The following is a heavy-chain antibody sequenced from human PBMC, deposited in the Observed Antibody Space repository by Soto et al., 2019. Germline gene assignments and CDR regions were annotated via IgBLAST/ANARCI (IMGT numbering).Heavy chain of an antibody. D-gene: IGHD1-26*01. CDR2: ISYDGNNK. CDR3: AITVGPTSWNFDY. Sequence: QVQLVESGGGVVQPGRSLRLSCGASGFNMHWVRQTPGKGLEWVAVISYDGNNKYYADSVKGRFSISRDNSKNTLYLQMNSLRTEDTALYYCAITVGPTSWNFDYWAQGTLVTVSS. J-gene: IGHJ4*02. CDR1: GFN. V-gene: IGHV3-30-3*01.